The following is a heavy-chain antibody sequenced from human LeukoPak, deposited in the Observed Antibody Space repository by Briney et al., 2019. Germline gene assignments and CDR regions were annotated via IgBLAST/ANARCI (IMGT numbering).Heavy chain of an antibody. CDR3: ARDFYDSPTFDP. CDR2: IIPIFGIA. Sequence: SLKASCKASGGTFSSYAISCGRQARGHGLEWMGRIIPIFGIANYAQKFQGRVTITADKSTSTAYMELSSLRSEDTAVYYCARDFYDSPTFDPWGQGTLVTVSS. D-gene: IGHD3-16*01. V-gene: IGHV1-69*04. CDR1: GGTFSSYA. J-gene: IGHJ5*02.